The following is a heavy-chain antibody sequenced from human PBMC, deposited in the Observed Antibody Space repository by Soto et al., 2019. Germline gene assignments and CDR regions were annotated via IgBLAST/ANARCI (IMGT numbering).Heavy chain of an antibody. V-gene: IGHV4-59*01. Sequence: QVQLQESGPGLVKPSETLSLTCTVSGGSIRSYYWSWIRQPPGKGLEWIGYIYYSGSTNYNHSLRSRVTISVDTSKNQFALKRSSVNAADTAVYYCARETALDHDAFDIWGQGTMVTVSS. CDR3: ARETALDHDAFDI. CDR1: GGSIRSYY. CDR2: IYYSGST. J-gene: IGHJ3*02. D-gene: IGHD2-21*02.